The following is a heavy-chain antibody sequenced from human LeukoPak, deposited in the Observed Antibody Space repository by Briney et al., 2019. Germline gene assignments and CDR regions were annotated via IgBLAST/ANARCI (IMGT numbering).Heavy chain of an antibody. CDR2: INPNSGGT. CDR1: GYTFTAYY. CDR3: ARGGRYCSTTSCLGEGYYFDY. Sequence: ASVKVSCKASGYTFTAYYIHWVRQAPGQGLEWMGWINPNSGGTNCAQKFQGRVTMTRDTSISTAYMDLSRLGSDDTAVYYCARGGRYCSTTSCLGEGYYFDYWGQGTLVTVSS. V-gene: IGHV1-2*02. D-gene: IGHD2-2*01. J-gene: IGHJ4*02.